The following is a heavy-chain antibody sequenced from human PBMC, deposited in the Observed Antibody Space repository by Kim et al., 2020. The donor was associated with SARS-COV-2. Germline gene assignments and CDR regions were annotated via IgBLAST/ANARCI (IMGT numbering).Heavy chain of an antibody. J-gene: IGHJ4*02. Sequence: GGALRLSCAASGFTFSSYAMHWVRQAPGKGLEWVAVISYDGSNKYYADSVKGRFTISRDNSKNTLYLQMNSLRAEDTAVYYCARGENGGDDCWGQGTLVTVSS. CDR1: GFTFSSYA. D-gene: IGHD2-21*01. V-gene: IGHV3-30*04. CDR2: ISYDGSNK. CDR3: ARGENGGDDC.